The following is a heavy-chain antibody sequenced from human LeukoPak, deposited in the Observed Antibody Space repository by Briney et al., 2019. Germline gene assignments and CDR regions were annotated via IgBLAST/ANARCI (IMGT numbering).Heavy chain of an antibody. CDR3: ARGGYDSSGYCVY. D-gene: IGHD3-22*01. CDR1: GGSFSGYY. V-gene: IGHV4-34*01. Sequence: SETLSLTCAVYGGSFSGYYWSWIRQPPGKGLEWIGEINHSGSTNYNPSLKSRVTISVDTSKNQFSLKLSSVTAADTAVYYCARGGYDSSGYCVYWGQGTLVTVSS. J-gene: IGHJ4*02. CDR2: INHSGST.